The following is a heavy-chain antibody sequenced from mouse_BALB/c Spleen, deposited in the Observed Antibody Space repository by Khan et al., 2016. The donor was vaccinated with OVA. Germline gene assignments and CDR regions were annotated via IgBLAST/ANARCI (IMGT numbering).Heavy chain of an antibody. J-gene: IGHJ2*01. CDR2: INPSSGYT. V-gene: IGHV1-4*01. Sequence: VQLQQSGAELVKPGASVKMSCKASGYTFTSYTMNWVKQRPGQGLEWIGYINPSSGYTKYNQKFKDKATLTADKSYSTAYMQLSSLTSEDSAVYYCARKSTRASYWGQGTTLTVSS. CDR3: ARKSTRASY. CDR1: GYTFTSYT. D-gene: IGHD3-1*01.